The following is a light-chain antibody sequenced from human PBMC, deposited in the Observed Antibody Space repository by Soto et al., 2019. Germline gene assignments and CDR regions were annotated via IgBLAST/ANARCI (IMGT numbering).Light chain of an antibody. J-gene: IGLJ1*01. CDR1: SSEVGGYNY. CDR2: DVT. Sequence: QSALTQPASVSGSPGQSITISCTGTSSEVGGYNYVSWYQHHPGKAPKLIIYDVTNRPSGVSNPFSGSKSGNTASLTISGLQPEYEADYYCSSYTTSNTRQTVFGTGTKVTVL. V-gene: IGLV2-14*03. CDR3: SSYTTSNTRQTV.